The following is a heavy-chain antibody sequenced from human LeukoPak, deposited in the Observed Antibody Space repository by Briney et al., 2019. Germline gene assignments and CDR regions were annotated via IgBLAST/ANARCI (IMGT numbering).Heavy chain of an antibody. D-gene: IGHD3-3*01. J-gene: IGHJ4*02. Sequence: AASVKVSCKASGYTFTGYYMHWVRQAPGQGLEWMGWINPNSGGTNYAQKFQGRVTMARDTSISTAYMELSRLRSDDTAVYYCARYDFWSGYYRYFDYWGQGTLVTVSS. CDR2: INPNSGGT. V-gene: IGHV1-2*02. CDR1: GYTFTGYY. CDR3: ARYDFWSGYYRYFDY.